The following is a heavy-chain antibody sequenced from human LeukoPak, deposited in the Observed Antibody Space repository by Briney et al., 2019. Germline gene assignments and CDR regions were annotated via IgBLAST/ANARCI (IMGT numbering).Heavy chain of an antibody. CDR1: GGSISSGSYY. CDR2: IYTSGST. CDR3: ARTGGSGSYYNADY. D-gene: IGHD3-10*01. J-gene: IGHJ4*02. Sequence: SQTLSLTCTVSGGSISSGSYYWSWIRQPAGKGLEWIGRIYTSGSTNYNPSLKSRVTISVDTSKNQFSLKLSSVTAADTAVYYCARTGGSGSYYNADYWGQGTLVTVSS. V-gene: IGHV4-61*02.